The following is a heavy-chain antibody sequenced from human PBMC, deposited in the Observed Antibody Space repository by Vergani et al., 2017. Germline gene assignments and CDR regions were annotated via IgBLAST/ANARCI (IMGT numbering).Heavy chain of an antibody. CDR3: AKDPSSPTVTSDYYYYYGMDV. Sequence: QVQLQESGPGLVKPSQTLSLTCTVSGGSISSGGYYWSWIRQAPGKGLEWVAVISYDGSNKYYADSVKGRFTISRDNSKNTLYLQMNSLRAEDTAVYYCAKDPSSPTVTSDYYYYYGMDVWGQGTTVTVSS. CDR1: GGSISSGG. D-gene: IGHD4-11*01. V-gene: IGHV3-30*18. CDR2: ISYDGSNK. J-gene: IGHJ6*02.